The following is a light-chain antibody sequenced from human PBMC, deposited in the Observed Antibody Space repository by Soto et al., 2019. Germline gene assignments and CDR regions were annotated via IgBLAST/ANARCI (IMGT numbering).Light chain of an antibody. J-gene: IGLJ2*01. Sequence: QSVLTQPPSVSAAPGQKVTISCSGSSSNIGNNYVSWYQRLPGTAPKLFIYDNNKRPSGIPDRFSGSKSGSSATLGITGLQTGDEADYYCGTWDSSLSAVLFGGGTKLTVL. CDR1: SSNIGNNY. CDR3: GTWDSSLSAVL. V-gene: IGLV1-51*01. CDR2: DNN.